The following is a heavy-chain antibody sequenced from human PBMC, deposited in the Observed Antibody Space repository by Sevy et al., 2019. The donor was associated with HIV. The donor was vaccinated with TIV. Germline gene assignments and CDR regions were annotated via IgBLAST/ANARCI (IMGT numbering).Heavy chain of an antibody. D-gene: IGHD3-22*01. CDR1: GFTFSSAW. CDR2: IKSEFDGGAI. CDR3: ITDPAYRDYDEKVINYYFYGMDV. Sequence: GGSLRLSCTASGFTFSSAWMSWVRQAPGKGLEWVGRIKSEFDGGAIDYAAPVKGRFSISREDSKNTVYLQMNSLKTEDTAVYYCITDPAYRDYDEKVINYYFYGMDVWGQGTTVTVSS. J-gene: IGHJ6*02. V-gene: IGHV3-15*01.